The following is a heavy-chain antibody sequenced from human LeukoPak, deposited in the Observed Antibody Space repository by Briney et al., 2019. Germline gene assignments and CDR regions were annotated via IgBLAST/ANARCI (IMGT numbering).Heavy chain of an antibody. CDR2: IDPAGNDT. Sequence: PGGSLKLSCAASGFSFNSYWMTWVRQPPGRGLEWVANIDPAGNDTYYVDPVKGRFTISRDNAKNLVYLQMNTLRAEDTAVYSCGRFGYVAGIDLWGQGTLVTVSS. CDR3: GRFGYVAGIDL. CDR1: GFSFNSYW. D-gene: IGHD6-19*01. J-gene: IGHJ4*02. V-gene: IGHV3-7*01.